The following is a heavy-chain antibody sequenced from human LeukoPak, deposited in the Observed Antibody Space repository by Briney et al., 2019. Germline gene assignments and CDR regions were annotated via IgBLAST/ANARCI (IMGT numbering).Heavy chain of an antibody. CDR1: CGSISSYY. J-gene: IGHJ4*02. D-gene: IGHD6-13*01. V-gene: IGHV4-4*07. CDR2: IYTTGST. Sequence: PSETLSLTCTVSCGSISSYYWSWIRQPAGKGLEWIGRIYTTGSTNYNPSLKSRVTMSVDTSKNQFSLKLTSVTAADTAVYYCASGSSSRVWGQGTLVAVSS. CDR3: ASGSSSRV.